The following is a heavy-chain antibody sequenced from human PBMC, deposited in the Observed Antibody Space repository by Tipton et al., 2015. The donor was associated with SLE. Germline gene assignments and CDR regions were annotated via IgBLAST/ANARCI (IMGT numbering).Heavy chain of an antibody. CDR2: INHSGST. D-gene: IGHD1-26*01. Sequence: LRLSCAVYGGSFSGYYWSWIRQPPGKGLEWIGEINHSGSTNYNPSLKSRVTISVDTSKNQFSLKLSSVTAADTAVYYCAIEWATNAFDIWCQGTMVTVSS. CDR3: AIEWATNAFDI. J-gene: IGHJ3*02. CDR1: GGSFSGYY. V-gene: IGHV4-34*01.